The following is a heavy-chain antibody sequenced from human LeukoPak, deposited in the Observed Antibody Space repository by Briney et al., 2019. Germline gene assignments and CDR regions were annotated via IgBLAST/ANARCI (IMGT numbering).Heavy chain of an antibody. CDR3: ARDRGHTAIDY. CDR1: GFTFSSYW. CDR2: INSDGSTT. J-gene: IGHJ4*02. Sequence: GGSLRLSCAASGFTFSSYWTHWVRQAPGKGLVWVSRINSDGSTTSYADSVKGRFPISRDNAKNTLYLQMNSLRAEDTAVYYCARDRGHTAIDYWGQGTLVTVSS. D-gene: IGHD5-18*01. V-gene: IGHV3-74*01.